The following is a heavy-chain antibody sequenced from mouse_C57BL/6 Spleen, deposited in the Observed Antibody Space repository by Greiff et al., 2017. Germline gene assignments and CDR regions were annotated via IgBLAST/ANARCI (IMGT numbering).Heavy chain of an antibody. V-gene: IGHV6-6*01. CDR2: IRNKANNHAT. CDR1: GFTFSDAW. J-gene: IGHJ2*01. D-gene: IGHD4-1*01. CDR3: TSNWAPYFDY. Sequence: EVQRVESGGGLVQPGGSMKLSCAASGFTFSDAWMDWVRQSPEKGLEWVAEIRNKANNHATYYAESVKGRFTISRDDSKSSVYLQMNSLRAEDTGIYYCTSNWAPYFDYWGQGTTLTVSS.